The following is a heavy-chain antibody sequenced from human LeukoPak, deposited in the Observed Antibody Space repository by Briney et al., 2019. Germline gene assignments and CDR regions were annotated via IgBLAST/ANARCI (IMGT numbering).Heavy chain of an antibody. CDR3: ARDSYGSGSYYPQGYYYYMDV. Sequence: SETLSLTCTVSGGSISSYYWSWIRQPAGKGLEWIGRISTSGSTNYNPSLKSRVTISVDKSKNQFSLKLSSVTAADTAVYYCARDSYGSGSYYPQGYYYYMDVWGKGTTVTVSS. CDR2: ISTSGST. D-gene: IGHD3-10*01. CDR1: GGSISSYY. J-gene: IGHJ6*03. V-gene: IGHV4-4*07.